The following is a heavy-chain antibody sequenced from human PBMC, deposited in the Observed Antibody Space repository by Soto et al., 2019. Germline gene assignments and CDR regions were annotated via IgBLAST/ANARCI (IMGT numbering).Heavy chain of an antibody. CDR2: ISYYGSNK. V-gene: IGHV3-30*18. CDR3: AKIYGSSTSCYPFPLGHPRAGHYYGMDV. D-gene: IGHD2-2*01. CDR1: GFTFSSYG. Sequence: GGSLRLSCAASGFTFSSYGMHWVRQAPGKGLEWVAVISYYGSNKYDAGSVKGRFTISRDNSKNTLYLQMNSLRAEDTAVYYCAKIYGSSTSCYPFPLGHPRAGHYYGMDVWGQGTTVTVSS. J-gene: IGHJ6*02.